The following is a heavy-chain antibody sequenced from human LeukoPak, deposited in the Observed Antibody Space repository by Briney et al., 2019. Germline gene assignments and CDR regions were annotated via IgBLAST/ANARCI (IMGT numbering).Heavy chain of an antibody. V-gene: IGHV3-9*01. J-gene: IGHJ4*02. CDR1: GFTFDDYA. CDR2: ISWNSGSI. D-gene: IGHD6-19*01. CDR3: AKDIGSSGWYADY. Sequence: PGVSLRLSCAASGFTFDDYAMHWVRQAPGKGLEWVSGISWNSGSIGYADSVKGRFTISRDNAKNSLYLQMNSLRAEDTALYYCAKDIGSSGWYADYWGQGTLVTVSS.